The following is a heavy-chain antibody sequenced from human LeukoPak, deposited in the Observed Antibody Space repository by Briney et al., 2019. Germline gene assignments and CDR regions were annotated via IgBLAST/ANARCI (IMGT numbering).Heavy chain of an antibody. Sequence: SETLSLTCTFSGGSISSYYWSWIRQPPGKGLEWIGFIYYSGSTKYNPSLKSRVTISVDTSKNQFSLKLTSVTAADTAVYYCARYGSGSYSDDHFQHWGQGTLVTVSS. CDR2: IYYSGST. J-gene: IGHJ1*01. V-gene: IGHV4-59*08. CDR1: GGSISSYY. D-gene: IGHD3-10*01. CDR3: ARYGSGSYSDDHFQH.